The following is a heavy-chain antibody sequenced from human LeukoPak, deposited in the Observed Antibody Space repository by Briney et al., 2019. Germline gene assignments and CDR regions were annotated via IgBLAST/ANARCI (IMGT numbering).Heavy chain of an antibody. J-gene: IGHJ4*02. CDR1: GYTFTDYY. V-gene: IGHV1-2*02. CDR2: LKPNSGDT. CDR3: ARGRRRDDSDGYCHFDN. D-gene: IGHD2-21*01. Sequence: ASVKVSCKASGYTFTDYYIHWVRQAPGQRLEWMGWLKPNSGDTKSAQKFQGRATMTRDTSINTVYIDLAGLTTEDTAVYYCARGRRRDDSDGYCHFDNWGQGTQVTVSS.